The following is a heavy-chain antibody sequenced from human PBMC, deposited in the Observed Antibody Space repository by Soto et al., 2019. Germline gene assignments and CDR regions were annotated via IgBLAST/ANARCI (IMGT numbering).Heavy chain of an antibody. CDR3: VRHAQWIIRAY. J-gene: IGHJ4*02. CDR1: GGSVSTSSYY. CDR2: VYYTGST. D-gene: IGHD5-12*01. V-gene: IGHV4-39*01. Sequence: PSETLSLTCTVSGGSVSTSSYYWGWIRQPPGRGLEWIGTVYYTGSTYYNPSLNNRVTISVDSSKNQFSLKLSSVTAADTAVYYCVRHAQWIIRAYWGQGSLVTVSS.